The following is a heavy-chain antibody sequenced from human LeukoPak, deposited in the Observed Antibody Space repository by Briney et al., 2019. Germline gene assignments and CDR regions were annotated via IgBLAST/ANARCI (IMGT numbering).Heavy chain of an antibody. CDR1: GYTFTGYY. Sequence: ASVKVSCKTSGYTFTGYYIHWVRQAPGQGLEWMGWINPNGGGTNYPQKFQGRVTMTRDTSISTAYMELTRLRSDDTAVYYCARDGPENCSSTSSCEGPDTDSSTDFDYWGQGTLVTVSS. D-gene: IGHD2-2*01. CDR3: ARDGPENCSSTSSCEGPDTDSSTDFDY. V-gene: IGHV1-2*02. CDR2: INPNGGGT. J-gene: IGHJ4*02.